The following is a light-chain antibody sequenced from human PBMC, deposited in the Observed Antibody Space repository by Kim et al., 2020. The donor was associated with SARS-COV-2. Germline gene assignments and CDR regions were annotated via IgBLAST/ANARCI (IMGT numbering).Light chain of an antibody. J-gene: IGKJ4*01. V-gene: IGKV3-15*01. CDR2: DAS. Sequence: SPGERATRSRRASQSINSKLAWYQQKPGQAPRLLISDASTRATGIPARFSGSGSGTEFTLTISSLQSEDFAVYYCQQYKDWPPLTFGGGTKVDIK. CDR1: QSINSK. CDR3: QQYKDWPPLT.